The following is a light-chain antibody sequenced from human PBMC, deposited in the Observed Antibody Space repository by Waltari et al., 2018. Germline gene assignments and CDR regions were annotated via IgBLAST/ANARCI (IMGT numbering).Light chain of an antibody. V-gene: IGKV1-5*03. CDR2: MAS. Sequence: DTQMPQSHSTLSASVGDRVTISGRASQSVGTWLAWYQQQPGKAPKLLIYMASSLESGVPSRFSGSGSRTDFTLTISSLQPDDFATYSCQQYSSFSTFGQGTKV. J-gene: IGKJ2*01. CDR3: QQYSSFST. CDR1: QSVGTW.